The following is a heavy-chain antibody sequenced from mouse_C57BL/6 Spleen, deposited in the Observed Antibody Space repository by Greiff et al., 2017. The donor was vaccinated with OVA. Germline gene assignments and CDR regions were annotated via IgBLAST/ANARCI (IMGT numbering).Heavy chain of an antibody. CDR2: IYPGDGDT. V-gene: IGHV1-82*01. CDR1: GYAFSSSW. D-gene: IGHD1-1*01. Sequence: VQLQQSGPELVKPGASVKISCKASGYAFSSSWMNWVKQRPGKGLEWIGRIYPGDGDTNYNGKSKGKATLTADKSSSTAYMQLSSLTSEDSAVYFCARSPYYYGSSYFDYWGQGTTLTVSS. J-gene: IGHJ2*01. CDR3: ARSPYYYGSSYFDY.